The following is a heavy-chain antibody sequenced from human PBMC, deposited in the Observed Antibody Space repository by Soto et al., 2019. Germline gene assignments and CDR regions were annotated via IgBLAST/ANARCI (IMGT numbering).Heavy chain of an antibody. CDR2: ISAYNGNT. CDR3: ARVDTSREAFYYMDV. V-gene: IGHV1-18*01. Sequence: QVQLVQSGAEVKKPGASVKVSCKASGDTFTSYGISWVRQAPGQGLEWMGWISAYNGNTNYAQKLQGRVTMTTDTSTSTADMELRSLRSDDTAVYYCARVDTSREAFYYMDVWGKGTTVTVSS. D-gene: IGHD3-16*01. J-gene: IGHJ6*03. CDR1: GDTFTSYG.